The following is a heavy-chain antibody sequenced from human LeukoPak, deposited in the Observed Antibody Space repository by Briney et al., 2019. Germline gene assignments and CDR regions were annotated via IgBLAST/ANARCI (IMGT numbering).Heavy chain of an antibody. CDR2: ISYDGSNK. CDR1: GFTFSSYA. J-gene: IGHJ3*02. V-gene: IGHV3-30-3*01. Sequence: GGSLRLSCAASGFTFSSYAMHWVRQAPGKGLEWVAVISYDGSNKYYADSVKGRFTISRDNSKNTLYLQMNSLRAEDTAVYYCARDSYDSSGYYVAFDIWGQGIMVTVSS. CDR3: ARDSYDSSGYYVAFDI. D-gene: IGHD3-22*01.